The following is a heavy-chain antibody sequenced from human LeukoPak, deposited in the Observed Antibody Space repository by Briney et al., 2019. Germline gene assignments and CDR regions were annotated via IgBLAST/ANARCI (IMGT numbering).Heavy chain of an antibody. J-gene: IGHJ3*02. CDR2: IWYDGSNK. Sequence: GRSLRLYCAVSGFTYSSYHMHWVRQAPGKGLEWVVVIWYDGSNKYYADSVKGRFTISRDNSKNTLYLQMNSRRAEDTAVYYCARDAYYDSTGLSAFDIWCQRTMVTVSS. CDR3: ARDAYYDSTGLSAFDI. CDR1: GFTYSSYH. D-gene: IGHD3-22*01. V-gene: IGHV3-33*01.